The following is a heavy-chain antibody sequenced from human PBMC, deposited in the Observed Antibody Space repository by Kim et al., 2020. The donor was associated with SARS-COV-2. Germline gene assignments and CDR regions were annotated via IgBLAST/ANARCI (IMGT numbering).Heavy chain of an antibody. V-gene: IGHV4-34*01. CDR3: ARVGRVYSSSCHLYYYYGMHV. CDR2: INHSGST. J-gene: IGHJ6*02. D-gene: IGHD6-13*01. CDR1: GGSFSGYY. Sequence: SETLSLTCAVYGGSFSGYYWSWIRQPPGKGLEWIGEINHSGSTNYNPSLKSRVTISVDTSKNQFSLKLSSVTAADTAVYYCARVGRVYSSSCHLYYYYGMHVWVQVTTVTVSS.